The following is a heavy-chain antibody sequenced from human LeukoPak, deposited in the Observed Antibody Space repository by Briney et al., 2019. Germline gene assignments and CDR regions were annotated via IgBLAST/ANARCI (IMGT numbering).Heavy chain of an antibody. CDR2: IKGKTDGGTT. D-gene: IGHD5-18*01. J-gene: IGHJ4*02. CDR1: GFTFSNAC. Sequence: GGSLRLSCAASGFTFSNACMSWVRQAPGKGLEWVGHIKGKTDGGTTDYAALEQGRFTISRDDSKNTLFLQMNSLKTEDTAVYYCTTGTWIQLWLADYWGQGTLVTVSS. CDR3: TTGTWIQLWLADY. V-gene: IGHV3-15*01.